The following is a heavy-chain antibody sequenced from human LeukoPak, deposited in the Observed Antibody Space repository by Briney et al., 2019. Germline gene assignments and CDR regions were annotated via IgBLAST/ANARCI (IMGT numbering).Heavy chain of an antibody. J-gene: IGHJ4*02. CDR2: ISSSGSTI. Sequence: GGSLRLSCAASGFTFSGYAMNWVRQAPGKGLEWVSYISSSGSTIYYAGSVKGRFTISRDNGKNSLYLQMNSLRAEDTAVYYCARESGIAVATLDYWGQGTLVTVSS. CDR3: ARESGIAVATLDY. D-gene: IGHD6-19*01. V-gene: IGHV3-48*01. CDR1: GFTFSGYA.